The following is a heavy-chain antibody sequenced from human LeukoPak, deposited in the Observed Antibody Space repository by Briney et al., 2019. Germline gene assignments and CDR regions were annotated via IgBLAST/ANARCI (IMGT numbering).Heavy chain of an antibody. D-gene: IGHD3-22*01. CDR1: GYTFTSYY. CDR2: INPSGGST. J-gene: IGHJ4*02. CDR3: ARETRGGDYYDSSGYHNYFDY. V-gene: IGHV1-46*01. Sequence: ASVTVSFKASGYTFTSYYMHWVRQAPGQGLEWMGVINPSGGSTSYAQKFQGRVTMTRDTSTSTVYMELSSLRSEDMAVYYCARETRGGDYYDSSGYHNYFDYWGQGTLVTVSS.